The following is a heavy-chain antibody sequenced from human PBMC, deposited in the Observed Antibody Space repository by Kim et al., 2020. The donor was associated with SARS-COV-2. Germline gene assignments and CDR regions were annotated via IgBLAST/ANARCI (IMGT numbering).Heavy chain of an antibody. D-gene: IGHD2-21*02. V-gene: IGHV4-34*01. CDR3: ARGRAAWHIVVVTATPRVSWFDP. Sequence: SETLSLTCAVYGGSFSGYYWSWIRQPPGKGLEWIGEINHSGSTNYNPSLKSRVTISVDTSKNQFSLKLSSVTAADTAVYYCARGRAAWHIVVVTATPRVSWFDPWGQGTLVTVSS. CDR2: INHSGST. CDR1: GGSFSGYY. J-gene: IGHJ5*02.